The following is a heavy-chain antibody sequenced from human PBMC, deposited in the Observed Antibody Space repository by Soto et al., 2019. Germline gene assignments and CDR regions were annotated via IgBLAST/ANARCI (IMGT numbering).Heavy chain of an antibody. V-gene: IGHV3-43*01. CDR3: AKDRAPYDFWSGYHGL. CDR1: GFTFDDYT. Sequence: GGSLRLSCAASGFTFDDYTMHWVRQAPGKGLEWVSLISWDGGSTYYADSVKGRFTISRDNSKNSLYLQMNSLRTEDTALYYCAKDRAPYDFWSGYHGLWGQGTMVTVSS. D-gene: IGHD3-3*01. J-gene: IGHJ3*01. CDR2: ISWDGGST.